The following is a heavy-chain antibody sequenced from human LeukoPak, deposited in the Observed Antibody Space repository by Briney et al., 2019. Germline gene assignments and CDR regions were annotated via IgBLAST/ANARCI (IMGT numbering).Heavy chain of an antibody. CDR1: GFTFSSYW. CDR3: ARDYSSWFDY. D-gene: IGHD6-6*01. J-gene: IGHJ4*02. Sequence: GGSLRLSCAASGFTFSSYWIHWVRQAPGKGLVWVSIINSDGSTTNYADSVKGRFTISRDNAKNTLYLQLNSLRPEDTAVYCCARDYSSWFDYWGQGTLVTVSS. CDR2: INSDGSTT. V-gene: IGHV3-74*01.